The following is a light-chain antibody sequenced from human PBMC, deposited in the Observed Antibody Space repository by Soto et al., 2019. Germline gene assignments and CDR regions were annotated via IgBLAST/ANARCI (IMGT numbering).Light chain of an antibody. CDR3: QQYGSSPRT. CDR2: GAS. J-gene: IGKJ1*01. Sequence: EIVMTQSPATLSVSPGERATLSCRASQSVSSNLAWYQQKPGQAPRLLIYGASTRATGIPARFSGSGSGTDFTLTISRLEPGDFAVYYCQQYGSSPRTFGQGTKVDI. CDR1: QSVSSN. V-gene: IGKV3-15*01.